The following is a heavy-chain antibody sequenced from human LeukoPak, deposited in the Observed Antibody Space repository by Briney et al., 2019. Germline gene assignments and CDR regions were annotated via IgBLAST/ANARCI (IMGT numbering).Heavy chain of an antibody. CDR1: GITVSTNY. CDR3: ARELTMVREIPLDY. D-gene: IGHD3-10*01. J-gene: IGHJ4*02. V-gene: IGHV3-66*01. Sequence: GGSLRLSCAASGITVSTNYMSWVRQAPGKGLEWVSIIYSGGATFYADSVKGRFTISRENSKNTLWLQMNSLRAEDTAVYYCARELTMVREIPLDYWGQGTLVTVSS. CDR2: IYSGGAT.